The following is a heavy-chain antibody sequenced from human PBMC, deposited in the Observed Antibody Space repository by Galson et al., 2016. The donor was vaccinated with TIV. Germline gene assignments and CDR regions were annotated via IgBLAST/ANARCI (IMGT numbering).Heavy chain of an antibody. CDR1: GFTFRSYA. Sequence: SLRLSCAASGFTFRSYAMSWVRQAPGKGLEWVSVISGGGGSTIYTDSVKGRFTISRDNSKSTLYLQMNSLRVEDTGSYYCATSWGNIAAAGRNWFDPWGQGTLVTASS. CDR3: ATSWGNIAAAGRNWFDP. CDR2: ISGGGGST. D-gene: IGHD6-13*01. J-gene: IGHJ5*02. V-gene: IGHV3-23*01.